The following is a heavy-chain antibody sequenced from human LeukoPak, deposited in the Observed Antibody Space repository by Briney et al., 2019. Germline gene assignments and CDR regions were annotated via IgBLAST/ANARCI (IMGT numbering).Heavy chain of an antibody. V-gene: IGHV6-1*01. CDR2: TYYRSKWYN. J-gene: IGHJ5*01. Sequence: SQTLSLTCAISGDSVSNNNVDWDWIRQSPSRGLEWLGRTYYRSKWYNDYAVSVKSRITINPDTSKNQFSLQLQSVTPEDTAVYYCARDVDYYASETYFNSRWFDSWGQGTLVTVSS. D-gene: IGHD3-10*01. CDR1: GDSVSNNNVD. CDR3: ARDVDYYASETYFNSRWFDS.